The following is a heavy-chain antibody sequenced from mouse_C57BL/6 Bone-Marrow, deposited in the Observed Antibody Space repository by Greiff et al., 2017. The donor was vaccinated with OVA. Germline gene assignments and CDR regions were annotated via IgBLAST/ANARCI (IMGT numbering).Heavy chain of an antibody. J-gene: IGHJ3*01. CDR3: ARYYYGSSSSWFAY. CDR1: GYTFTSYW. D-gene: IGHD1-1*01. V-gene: IGHV1-64*01. CDR2: IHPNSGST. Sequence: QVQLQQSGAELVKPGASVKLSCKASGYTFTSYWMHWVKQRPGQGLEWIGMIHPNSGSTNYNEKFKSKATLTVDKSSSTAYMQLSSLTSEDSAVYYCARYYYGSSSSWFAYWGQGTLVTVSA.